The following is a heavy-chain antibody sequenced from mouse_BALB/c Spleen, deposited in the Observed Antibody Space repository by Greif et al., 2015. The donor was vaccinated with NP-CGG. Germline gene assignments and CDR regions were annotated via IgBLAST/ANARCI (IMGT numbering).Heavy chain of an antibody. CDR3: ARDGGPDWYFDV. V-gene: IGHV1S81*02. D-gene: IGHD3-3*01. CDR1: GYTFTSYW. J-gene: IGHJ1*01. CDR2: INPSNGRT. Sequence: QVQLQQSGAELVKPGASVKLSCKASGYTFTSYWMHWVKQRPGQGLEWIGEINPSNGRTNYNEKFKSKATLTVDKSSSTAYMQLSSLTSEDSAVYYCARDGGPDWYFDVWGAGTTVTVSS.